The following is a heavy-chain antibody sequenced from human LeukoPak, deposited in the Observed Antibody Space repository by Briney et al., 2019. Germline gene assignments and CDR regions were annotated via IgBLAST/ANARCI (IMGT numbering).Heavy chain of an antibody. V-gene: IGHV4-59*01. CDR2: IYYSGST. D-gene: IGHD6-19*01. Sequence: SETLSLTCTVSGGSISSYYWSWIRPPPGKGLEWIGYIYYSGSTNYNPSLKSRVTISVDTSKNQFSLKLSSVTAADTAVYYCARGRRGSGWYGDDRLYYFDYWGQGALVTVSS. CDR3: ARGRRGSGWYGDDRLYYFDY. CDR1: GGSISSYY. J-gene: IGHJ4*02.